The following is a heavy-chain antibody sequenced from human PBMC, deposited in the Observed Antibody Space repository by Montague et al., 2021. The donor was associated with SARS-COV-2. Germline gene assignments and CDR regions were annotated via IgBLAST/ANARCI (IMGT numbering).Heavy chain of an antibody. CDR2: ISWNSGST. CDR1: GFTFDDYA. Sequence: SLRLSCAASGFTFDDYAMHWVRQAPGKGLEWVSGISWNSGSTGYADSVKGRFTISRDNAKNSLHLQMNSLRAEDTALYYCAKEVGESPSFDYWGQGTLVTVSS. D-gene: IGHD2-15*01. CDR3: AKEVGESPSFDY. V-gene: IGHV3-9*01. J-gene: IGHJ4*02.